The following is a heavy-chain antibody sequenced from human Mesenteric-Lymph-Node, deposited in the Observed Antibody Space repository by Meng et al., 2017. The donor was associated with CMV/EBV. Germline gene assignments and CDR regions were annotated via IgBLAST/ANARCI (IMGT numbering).Heavy chain of an antibody. Sequence: TVPGASLVIGGYSWTWIRHVPGKGLEWIGYIYYTGKTYSNPSIESRVSMSVDTSKNQFSLDLRSVTAADTAVYYCARDLTSNENCFDPWGQGTLVTVSS. V-gene: IGHV4-31*02. CDR1: GASLVIGGYS. CDR2: IYYTGKT. D-gene: IGHD2/OR15-2a*01. J-gene: IGHJ5*02. CDR3: ARDLTSNENCFDP.